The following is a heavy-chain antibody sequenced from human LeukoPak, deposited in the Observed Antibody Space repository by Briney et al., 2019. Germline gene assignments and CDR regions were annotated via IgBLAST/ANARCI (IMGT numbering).Heavy chain of an antibody. CDR2: IRYDGSNK. V-gene: IGHV3-30*02. CDR3: AKDARKGGYKFFDY. Sequence: GGSLRLSCAASGFTFSSYGMHWVRQAPGKGLEWVAFIRYDGSNKYYADSVKGRFTISRDNSKNTLYLQMNSLRAEDTAVCYCAKDARKGGYKFFDYWGQGTLVTVFS. J-gene: IGHJ4*02. CDR1: GFTFSSYG. D-gene: IGHD5-24*01.